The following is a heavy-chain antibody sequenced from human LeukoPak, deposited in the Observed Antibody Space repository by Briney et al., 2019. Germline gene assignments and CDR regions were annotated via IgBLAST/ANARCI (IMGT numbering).Heavy chain of an antibody. CDR3: ARSPTLYCSSSSCWGGVFDI. D-gene: IGHD2-2*01. CDR2: ISYETNYK. CDR1: GFTFSTYA. J-gene: IGHJ3*02. Sequence: GGSLRLSCTASGFTFSTYALHWVRQAPGKGLEWVAVISYETNYKYYADSVKGRFTISRDNSMNTLYLQMSSLRAEDTALYYCARSPTLYCSSSSCWGGVFDIWGQGTLVTVSS. V-gene: IGHV3-30*15.